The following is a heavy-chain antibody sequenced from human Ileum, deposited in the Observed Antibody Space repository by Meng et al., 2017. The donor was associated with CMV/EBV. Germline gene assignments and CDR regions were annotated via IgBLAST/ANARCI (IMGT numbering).Heavy chain of an antibody. Sequence: GGSLRLSCEASGFIVSSYYMSWVRQAPGKGLEWVSVLYSGGITYYADSVKGRFTISRDNSKNTLYLLMNSLRLEDTAVYYCARSCSGGTCYLYFDYWGQGALVTVSS. CDR1: GFIVSSYY. CDR3: ARSCSGGTCYLYFDY. D-gene: IGHD2-15*01. J-gene: IGHJ4*02. V-gene: IGHV3-66*02. CDR2: LYSGGIT.